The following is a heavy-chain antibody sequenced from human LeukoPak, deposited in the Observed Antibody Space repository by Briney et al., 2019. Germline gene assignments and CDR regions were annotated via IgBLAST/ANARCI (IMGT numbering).Heavy chain of an antibody. CDR3: TRDRDPGYYDTNGYRRVNAYDI. Sequence: GGSLRLSCATSGFTFSNYEMNWVRQAPGKGLEWISYLTTSGSTKYYADSVKGRFTISRDNAKNSLFLQMNSLRAEDTAVYYCTRDRDPGYYDTNGYRRVNAYDIWGQGTMVTVSS. J-gene: IGHJ3*02. CDR2: LTTSGSTK. V-gene: IGHV3-48*03. D-gene: IGHD3-22*01. CDR1: GFTFSNYE.